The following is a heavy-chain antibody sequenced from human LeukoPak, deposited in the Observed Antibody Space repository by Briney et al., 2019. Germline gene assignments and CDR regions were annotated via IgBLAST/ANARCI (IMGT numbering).Heavy chain of an antibody. CDR3: AVSTEKYYFDY. CDR2: ISGSGSKT. CDR1: GFTFSSYA. Sequence: QPGGSLRLSCAASGFTFSSYAMSWVRQAPGKGLEWVSDISGSGSKTYYADSVKGRFTISRDNSKNTLYMQMNSLRAEDTAVYYCAVSTEKYYFDYWGQGTLVTVSS. V-gene: IGHV3-23*01. J-gene: IGHJ4*02. D-gene: IGHD1-14*01.